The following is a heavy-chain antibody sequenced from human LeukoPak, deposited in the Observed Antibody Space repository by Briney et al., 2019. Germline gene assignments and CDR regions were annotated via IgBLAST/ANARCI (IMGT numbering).Heavy chain of an antibody. D-gene: IGHD1-7*01. CDR3: ARGEKELELPLAAATYYYYYMDV. CDR2: IWYDGNNK. J-gene: IGHJ6*03. CDR1: GFIFSSYG. V-gene: IGHV3-33*01. Sequence: PGKSLRLSCAASGFIFSSYGMHWVRQAPGKGLEWVAVIWYDGNNKYYADSVKGRITISRDNSKNTLYLQMNSLRAEDTAVYYCARGEKELELPLAAATYYYYYMDVWGKGTTVTVSS.